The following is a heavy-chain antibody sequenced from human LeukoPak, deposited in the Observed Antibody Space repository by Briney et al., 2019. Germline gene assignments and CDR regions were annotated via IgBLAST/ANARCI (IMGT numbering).Heavy chain of an antibody. CDR1: GGSISSYY. J-gene: IGHJ4*02. D-gene: IGHD1-14*01. CDR3: ARDLNLRRFDY. CDR2: IYYSGST. V-gene: IGHV4-59*12. Sequence: SETLSLTCTVSGGSISSYYWSWIRQPPGKGLEWIGYIYYSGSTNYNPSLKSRVTILIDTSKNQFSLKLSSVTAADTAVYYCARDLNLRRFDYWGQGALVTVSS.